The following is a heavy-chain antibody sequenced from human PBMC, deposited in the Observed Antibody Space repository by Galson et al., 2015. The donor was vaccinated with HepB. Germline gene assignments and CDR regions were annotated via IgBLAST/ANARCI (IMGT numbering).Heavy chain of an antibody. CDR2: VGGSGAST. CDR3: AKDHVQLGALHY. J-gene: IGHJ4*02. D-gene: IGHD6-13*01. V-gene: IGHV3-23*01. Sequence: SLRLSCAASGFSFTSYAMSWVRQAPGRGLEWVSAVGGSGASTYYADSVKGRFTISRDNSKNTVYLEINSLRAEDTAIYYCAKDHVQLGALHYWGQGTLVTVTS. CDR1: GFSFTSYA.